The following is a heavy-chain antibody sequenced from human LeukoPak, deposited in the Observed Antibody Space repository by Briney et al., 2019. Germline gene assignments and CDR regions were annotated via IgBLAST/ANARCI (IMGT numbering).Heavy chain of an antibody. V-gene: IGHV3-23*01. J-gene: IGHJ4*02. CDR3: ARRDGYNPFDY. CDR1: GFTFSSYA. Sequence: GGSLPVSRAASGFTFSSYAMSWVRQAPGKGLEWVSAISGSGGSTYYADSVKGRFTISRDNSKNTLYLQMNSLRAEDTAVYYCARRDGYNPFDYWGQGAGATDSS. D-gene: IGHD5-24*01. CDR2: ISGSGGST.